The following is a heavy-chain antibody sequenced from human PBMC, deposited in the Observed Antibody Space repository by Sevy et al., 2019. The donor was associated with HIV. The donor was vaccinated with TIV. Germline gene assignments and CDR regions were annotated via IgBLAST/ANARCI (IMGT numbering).Heavy chain of an antibody. Sequence: GASVKVSCKASGYRFTRFYFHWVRQAPGQGLEWMAIIDPTGGSTTYAQKLQDRVTITRDTATTTVYMELRSLRSDDTGMYFCVGIVDGRFDHWGQGTQVTVSS. V-gene: IGHV1-46*04. CDR2: IDPTGGST. J-gene: IGHJ4*02. CDR1: GYRFTRFY. CDR3: VGIVDGRFDH. D-gene: IGHD1-26*01.